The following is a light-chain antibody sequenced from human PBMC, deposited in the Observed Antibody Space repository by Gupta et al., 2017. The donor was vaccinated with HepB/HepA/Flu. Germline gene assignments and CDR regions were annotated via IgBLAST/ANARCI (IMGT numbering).Light chain of an antibody. CDR1: ALPKQF. V-gene: IGLV3-25*03. J-gene: IGLJ2*01. CDR3: QSADSSATFVV. CDR2: KDT. Sequence: FDLAQPPSVAVSPAQTASNTCSGDALPKQFAHWYQQKPGQAPVLLIYKDTERPSGIPERFSGSTSGTAVTLTISGVQAEDEADYYCQSADSSATFVVFGGGTKLTVL.